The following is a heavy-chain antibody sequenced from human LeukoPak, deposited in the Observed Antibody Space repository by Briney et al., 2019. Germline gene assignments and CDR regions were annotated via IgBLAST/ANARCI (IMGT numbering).Heavy chain of an antibody. D-gene: IGHD3-16*01. CDR1: GFTFGNYD. CDR2: IDPAGNT. J-gene: IGHJ2*01. Sequence: GGSLRLSCVASGFTFGNYDMHWVRQATGKGLEWISAIDPAGNTWYSDSVRGRFTISRENAKSSLFLQMNSLRAADTAVYYCVREPAYTGTWWYPDLWGRGTLVTVSS. CDR3: VREPAYTGTWWYPDL. V-gene: IGHV3-13*01.